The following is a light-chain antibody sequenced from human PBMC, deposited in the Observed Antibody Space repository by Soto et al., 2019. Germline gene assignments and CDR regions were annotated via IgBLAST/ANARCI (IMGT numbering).Light chain of an antibody. CDR2: GAS. J-gene: IGKJ1*01. CDR3: QQYAGSPST. V-gene: IGKV3-20*01. CDR1: QSVTSNY. Sequence: ETVLTQSPATLSLSPGERATLSCRASQSVTSNYLAWYQRKPGQAPRLLIYGASSRATDIPARFSGSGSGTDFTLTITSLEPEDFAVYFCQQYAGSPSTFGQGTKVEIK.